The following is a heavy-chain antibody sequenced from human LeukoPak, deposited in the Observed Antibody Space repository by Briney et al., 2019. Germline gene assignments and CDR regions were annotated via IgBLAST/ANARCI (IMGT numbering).Heavy chain of an antibody. CDR2: INHSGST. V-gene: IGHV4-34*01. CDR3: ARHSIAAAGTVPLGFDP. CDR1: GGSFSGYY. D-gene: IGHD6-13*01. Sequence: SGTLSLTCAVYGGSFSGYYWSWIRQPPGKGLEWIGEINHSGSTNYNPSLKSRVTISVDTSKNQFSLKLSSVTAADTAVYYCARHSIAAAGTVPLGFDPWGQGTLVTVSS. J-gene: IGHJ5*02.